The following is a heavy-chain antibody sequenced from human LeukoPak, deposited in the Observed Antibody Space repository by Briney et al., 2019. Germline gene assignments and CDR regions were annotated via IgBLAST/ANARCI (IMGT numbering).Heavy chain of an antibody. V-gene: IGHV1-46*01. CDR1: GYTFTSYY. D-gene: IGHD4-17*01. Sequence: ASVKVSCKASGYTFTSYYMHWVRQAPGQGLEWMGIINPGGGSTSYAQKFQGRVTMTRDMSTSTVYMELSSLRSEDTAVYYCARTPPVTTVFDYWGQGTLVTVSS. J-gene: IGHJ4*02. CDR3: ARTPPVTTVFDY. CDR2: INPGGGST.